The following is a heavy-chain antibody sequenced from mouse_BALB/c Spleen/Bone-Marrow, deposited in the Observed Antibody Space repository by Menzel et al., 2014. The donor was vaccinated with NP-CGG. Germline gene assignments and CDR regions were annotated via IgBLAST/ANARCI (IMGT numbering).Heavy chain of an antibody. D-gene: IGHD2-2*01. J-gene: IGHJ3*01. CDR2: INPNNGGT. Sequence: DVQLQESGPELVKPGASVKISCKTSGYTFTEYTMHWVKQSHGKSLEWIGGINPNNGGTSYNQKFKGKATLTVDKSSSTAYMELRSLTSGDSAVYYCARSYGYERSWFAYWGQGTLVTVSA. CDR3: ARSYGYERSWFAY. V-gene: IGHV1-18*01. CDR1: GYTFTEYT.